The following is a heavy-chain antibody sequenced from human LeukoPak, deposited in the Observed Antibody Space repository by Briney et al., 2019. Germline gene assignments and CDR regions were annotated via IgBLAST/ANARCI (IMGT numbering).Heavy chain of an antibody. CDR1: GGSISSDNYY. CDR3: ARHSYISGWSLDYFDY. J-gene: IGHJ4*02. Sequence: SETLSLTCTVSGGSISSDNYYWSWIRQPPGKGLEWIGGVSYSGGTFHNPSVKGRVTISVDTSKSQFSLILNSVTAADTAVYYCARHSYISGWSLDYFDYWGQGALVTVSS. CDR2: VSYSGGT. D-gene: IGHD6-19*01. V-gene: IGHV4-39*01.